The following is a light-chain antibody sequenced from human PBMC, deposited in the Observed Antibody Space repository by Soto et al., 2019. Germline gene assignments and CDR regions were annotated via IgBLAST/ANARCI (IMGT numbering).Light chain of an antibody. V-gene: IGLV1-44*01. J-gene: IGLJ3*02. CDR2: SNN. Sequence: QSVLTQPPSASGTPGQRVTISCSGSSSNIGSNTVNWYQQLPGTAPTLLIYSNNQRPSGVPDRFSGSMSGTSASLAISGLQSEDEADYDCAAWDDSLNGWVFGGGTKLTVL. CDR3: AAWDDSLNGWV. CDR1: SSNIGSNT.